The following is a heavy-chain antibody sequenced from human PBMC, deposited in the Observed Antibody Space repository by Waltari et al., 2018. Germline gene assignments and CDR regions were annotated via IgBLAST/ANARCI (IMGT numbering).Heavy chain of an antibody. Sequence: QVQLVQSGAEGKKPGSSVKVSCEASGGTYSSSAISRVRQAPGHGLEWMGGIIPIFGTANYAQKFQGRVTITADESTSTAYMELSSLRSEDTAVYYCAREYIGGAGREASDDAFDIWGQGTMVTVSS. CDR3: AREYIGGAGREASDDAFDI. CDR1: GGTYSSSA. D-gene: IGHD1-1*01. CDR2: IIPIFGTA. J-gene: IGHJ3*02. V-gene: IGHV1-69*01.